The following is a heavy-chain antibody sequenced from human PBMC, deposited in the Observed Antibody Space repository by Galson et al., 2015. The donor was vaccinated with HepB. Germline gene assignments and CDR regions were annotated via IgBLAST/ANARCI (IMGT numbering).Heavy chain of an antibody. Sequence: SLRLSCAASGFTFSSYSMTWVRHAPGKGLEWVSSISSSSSYIYYADSVKGRFTISRDNAKNSQYLQMNSLRAEDTAVYYCARDGKLVPLWHWGQGTLVTVSS. V-gene: IGHV3-21*01. CDR1: GFTFSSYS. CDR2: ISSSSSYI. J-gene: IGHJ4*02. D-gene: IGHD6-13*01. CDR3: ARDGKLVPLWH.